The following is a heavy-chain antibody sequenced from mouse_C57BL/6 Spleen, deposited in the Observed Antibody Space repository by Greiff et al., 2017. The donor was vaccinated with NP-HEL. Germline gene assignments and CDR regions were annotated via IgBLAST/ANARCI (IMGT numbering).Heavy chain of an antibody. CDR3: ARENFYDYDFDY. Sequence: VKLMESGAELVKPGASVKISCKASGYAFSSYWMNWVKQRPGKGLEWIGQIYPGDGDTNYNGKFKGKATLTADKSSSTAYMQLSSLTSEDSAVYFCARENFYDYDFDYWGQGTTLTVSS. J-gene: IGHJ2*01. CDR2: IYPGDGDT. V-gene: IGHV1-80*01. D-gene: IGHD2-4*01. CDR1: GYAFSSYW.